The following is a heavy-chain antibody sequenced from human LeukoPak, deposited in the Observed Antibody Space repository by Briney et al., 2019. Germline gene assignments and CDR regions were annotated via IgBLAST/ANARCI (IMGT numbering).Heavy chain of an antibody. V-gene: IGHV5-51*01. CDR2: IYPGDSDT. Sequence: GESLKISCKGSGYSFTSYWIGWVRQMPGKGLEWMGIIYPGDSDTRYSPSFQGQVTISADKSINTAYLQWSSLKASDTAMHYRARHFRDYGDYFPPDYWGQGTLVTVSS. CDR1: GYSFTSYW. J-gene: IGHJ4*02. D-gene: IGHD4-17*01. CDR3: ARHFRDYGDYFPPDY.